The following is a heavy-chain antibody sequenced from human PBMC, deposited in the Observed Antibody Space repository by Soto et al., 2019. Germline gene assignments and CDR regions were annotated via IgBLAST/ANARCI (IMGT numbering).Heavy chain of an antibody. Sequence: QVQLVESGGGVVQPGGSLRLSCAASGFTFNNYGMHWVRQAPGKGLEWVAVIWNDGSGYYYANSVKGRFTIPRDNSKNTLYLQMSSLRAEDTAVYFCARRQISPPTRGAADARGGMDVWGHGTTVTVSS. V-gene: IGHV3-33*01. CDR3: ARRQISPPTRGAADARGGMDV. D-gene: IGHD6-13*01. CDR1: GFTFNNYG. J-gene: IGHJ6*02. CDR2: IWNDGSGY.